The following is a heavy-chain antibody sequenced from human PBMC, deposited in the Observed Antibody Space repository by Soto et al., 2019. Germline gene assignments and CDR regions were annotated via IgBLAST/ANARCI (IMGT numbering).Heavy chain of an antibody. J-gene: IGHJ4*02. CDR1: GFTFSSYA. Sequence: QVQLVESGGGVVQPGRSLRLSCAASGFTFSSYAMHWVRQAPGKGLEWLAVISYDGSDKYYADSVKGRFTISRDNSKNTLYLQMNSLRAEDTAVYSCAREATLYYCDCWGKGTLVIVSS. CDR3: AREATLYYCDC. D-gene: IGHD3-16*01. CDR2: ISYDGSDK. V-gene: IGHV3-30-3*01.